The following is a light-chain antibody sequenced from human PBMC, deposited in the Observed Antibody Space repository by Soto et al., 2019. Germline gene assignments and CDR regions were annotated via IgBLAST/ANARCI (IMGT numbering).Light chain of an antibody. V-gene: IGLV4-69*01. CDR3: QTWGAGLVV. J-gene: IGLJ2*01. CDR1: SGHSRYA. Sequence: QPVLTQSPSASASLGASVKLTCSLRSGHSRYAIAWHQQRPEKGPRYLMKVHSDGSHNKGDGIPDRFSGSISGSEHYLSISSLQSEDEADYYCQTWGAGLVVFGGGTQLTVL. CDR2: VHSDGSH.